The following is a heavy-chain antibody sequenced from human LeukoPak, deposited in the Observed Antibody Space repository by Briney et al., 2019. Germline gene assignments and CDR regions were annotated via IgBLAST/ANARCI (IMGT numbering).Heavy chain of an antibody. CDR2: INPSGGST. V-gene: IGHV1-46*01. CDR3: ARTAGRIFDY. Sequence: EASVKVSCKASGYTFTSYFMHWVRQAPGQGLEWMGIINPSGGSTSYAQKFQGRVTMTRDTSTGTVYMELSSLRSEDTAVYYCARTAGRIFDYWGQGTLVTVSS. CDR1: GYTFTSYF. J-gene: IGHJ4*02. D-gene: IGHD6-6*01.